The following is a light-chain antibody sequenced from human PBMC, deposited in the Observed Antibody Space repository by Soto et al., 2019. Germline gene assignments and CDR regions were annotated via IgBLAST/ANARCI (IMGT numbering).Light chain of an antibody. CDR2: TAS. CDR1: QGISSY. CDR3: QQTYTTLT. V-gene: IGKV1D-8*03. Sequence: VIWMTQSPSLLSASTGDRVTISCRMSQGISSYLAWYQHKPGKAPKLLIHTASSLQSGVPSRFSGGGSGTDFTLTIYSLQPEDFATYYCQQTYTTLTLGQGTRLENK. J-gene: IGKJ5*01.